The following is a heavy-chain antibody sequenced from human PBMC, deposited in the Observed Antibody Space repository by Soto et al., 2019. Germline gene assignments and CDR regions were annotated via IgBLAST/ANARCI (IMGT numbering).Heavy chain of an antibody. CDR1: GGSFSGFY. Sequence: SETLSLTCAVHGGSFSGFYWTWIRQPPGKGLEWIGEINHSGSSNYNPPLKSRVTMSLDTSRNQFSLSLNSVAAADTAVYYCARMAGPWYFDLWGRGTLVTVSS. CDR2: INHSGSS. J-gene: IGHJ2*01. CDR3: ARMAGPWYFDL. V-gene: IGHV4-34*01.